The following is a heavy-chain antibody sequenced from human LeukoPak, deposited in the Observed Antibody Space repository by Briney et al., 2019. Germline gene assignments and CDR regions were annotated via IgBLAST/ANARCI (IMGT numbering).Heavy chain of an antibody. CDR2: ISGTGDST. CDR1: GFTFSSYA. Sequence: GGSLRLSCAVSGFTFSSYAMSWVRQAPGKGLEWVSAISGTGDSTYYADSVKGRFTISRDNSKNTLYLQMNSLRAEDTAVYYCARGYSSGWFNAFDIWGQGTMVTVSS. V-gene: IGHV3-23*01. D-gene: IGHD6-19*01. J-gene: IGHJ3*02. CDR3: ARGYSSGWFNAFDI.